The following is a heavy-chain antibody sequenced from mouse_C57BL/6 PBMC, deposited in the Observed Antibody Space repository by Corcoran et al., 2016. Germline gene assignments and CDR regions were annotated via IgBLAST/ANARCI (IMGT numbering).Heavy chain of an antibody. Sequence: QIQLVQSGPELKKPGETVKISCKASGYTFTTYGMSWVKQAPGKGLKWMGWINTYSGVPTYADDFKGRFAFSLETSASTAYLQINNLKNEDTATYFCASREGKYIDVWGTGTTVTVSS. CDR3: ASREGKYIDV. J-gene: IGHJ1*03. CDR1: GYTFTTYG. CDR2: INTYSGVP. V-gene: IGHV9-3*01.